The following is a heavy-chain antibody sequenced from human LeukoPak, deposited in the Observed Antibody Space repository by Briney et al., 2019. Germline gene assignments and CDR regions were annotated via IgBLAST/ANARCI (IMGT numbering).Heavy chain of an antibody. V-gene: IGHV3-21*01. J-gene: IGHJ4*02. D-gene: IGHD6-19*01. CDR1: GFNFSSYS. CDR3: ARDSLGIAVGGTGDY. CDR2: ISSSSSYI. Sequence: GGSLRLSCAASGFNFSSYSMNWVRQAPGKGLEWVSSISSSSSYIYYADSVKGRFTISRDNAKNSLYLQMNSLRAEDTAVYYCARDSLGIAVGGTGDYWGQGTLVTVSS.